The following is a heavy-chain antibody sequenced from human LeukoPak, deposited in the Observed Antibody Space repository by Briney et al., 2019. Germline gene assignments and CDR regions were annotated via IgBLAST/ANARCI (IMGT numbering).Heavy chain of an antibody. CDR1: GGTFSSYA. V-gene: IGHV1-69*05. Sequence: ASVKVSCKASGGTFSSYAISWVRQAPGQGLEWMGGIIPIFGTANYAQKFRGRVTITTDESTSTAYMELSSLRSEDTAVYYCARGSRSGGSYYYDSSGLFGAFDIWGQGTMVTVSS. D-gene: IGHD3-22*01. CDR3: ARGSRSGGSYYYDSSGLFGAFDI. CDR2: IIPIFGTA. J-gene: IGHJ3*02.